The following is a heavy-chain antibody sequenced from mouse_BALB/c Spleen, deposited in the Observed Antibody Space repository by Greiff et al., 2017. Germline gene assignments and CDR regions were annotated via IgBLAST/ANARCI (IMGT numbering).Heavy chain of an antibody. Sequence: EVKLMESGGGLVKPGGSLKLSCAASGFAFSSYDMSWVRQTPEKRLEWVAYISSGGGSTYYPDTVKGRFTISRDNAKNTLYLQMSSLKSEDTAMYYCARHDYDGSFAYWGQGTLVTVSA. CDR2: ISSGGGST. CDR3: ARHDYDGSFAY. D-gene: IGHD2-3*01. V-gene: IGHV5-12-1*01. CDR1: GFAFSSYD. J-gene: IGHJ3*01.